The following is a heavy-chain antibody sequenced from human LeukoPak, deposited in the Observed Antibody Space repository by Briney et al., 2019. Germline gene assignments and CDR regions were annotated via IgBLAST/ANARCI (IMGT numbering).Heavy chain of an antibody. D-gene: IGHD5-12*01. Sequence: SETLSLTCAVYGGSFSGYYWSWIRQPPGKGLEWIGEINHSGSTNYNPSHKSRVTISVDTSKNQFSLKLSSVTAADTAVYYCARGGISGYVYWGQGTLVTVSS. CDR3: ARGGISGYVY. CDR1: GGSFSGYY. J-gene: IGHJ4*02. V-gene: IGHV4-34*01. CDR2: INHSGST.